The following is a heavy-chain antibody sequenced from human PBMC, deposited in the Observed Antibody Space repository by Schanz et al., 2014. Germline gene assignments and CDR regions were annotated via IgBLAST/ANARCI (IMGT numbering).Heavy chain of an antibody. J-gene: IGHJ6*03. V-gene: IGHV1-18*01. Sequence: QVQLVQSAPEVKKPGASATVSCKASGYTFNNHGISWVRQAPGQGLEWMGLINPYDDTIDYAKKFQGRFTMTRDTSTTTAYMELSSLRSEDTAVYYCARAPVTVGPYHYYMDVWGKGTTVTVSS. CDR2: INPYDDTI. CDR1: GYTFNNHG. D-gene: IGHD4-17*01. CDR3: ARAPVTVGPYHYYMDV.